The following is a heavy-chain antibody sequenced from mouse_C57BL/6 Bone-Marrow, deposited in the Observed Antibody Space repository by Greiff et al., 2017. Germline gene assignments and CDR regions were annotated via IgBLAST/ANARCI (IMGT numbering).Heavy chain of an antibody. J-gene: IGHJ2*01. CDR3: GCDSDY. Sequence: QVQLQQPGAELVRPGSSVKLSCKASGYTFTSYWMDWVKQRPGQGLEWICIIYPSDSETHYNQKFKDKPTLIVDKSSSTAYTQLSSQTSKDSAVYYCGCDSDYWGQGTTLTVSS. CDR1: GYTFTSYW. V-gene: IGHV1-61*01. CDR2: IYPSDSET.